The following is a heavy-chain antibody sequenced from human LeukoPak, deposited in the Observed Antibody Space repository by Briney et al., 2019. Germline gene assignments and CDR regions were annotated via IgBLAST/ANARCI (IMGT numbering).Heavy chain of an antibody. J-gene: IGHJ4*02. CDR1: GYSFTSYW. Sequence: GESLKISCKGSGYSFTSYWIGWVRQMPGKGLEWVGIIYPGDSDTRYSPSFQGQVTISADKSISTAYLQWSSLKASDTAMYYCARRYYYDSSGYYYFDYWGQGTLVTVSS. CDR3: ARRYYYDSSGYYYFDY. V-gene: IGHV5-51*01. CDR2: IYPGDSDT. D-gene: IGHD3-22*01.